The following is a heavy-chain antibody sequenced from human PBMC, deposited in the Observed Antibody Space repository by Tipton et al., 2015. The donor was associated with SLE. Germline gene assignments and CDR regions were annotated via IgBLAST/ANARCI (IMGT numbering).Heavy chain of an antibody. CDR2: ISGSGGST. Sequence: SLRLSCVASGFTFSSYAMSWVRQAPGKGVEWVSAISGSGGSTYYADSVKGRFTISRDNSKNTLYLQMNSLRASDTAVYYCAKAPYQDAFDIWGQGTMVTVSS. D-gene: IGHD3-16*01. CDR3: AKAPYQDAFDI. J-gene: IGHJ3*02. CDR1: GFTFSSYA. V-gene: IGHV3-23*01.